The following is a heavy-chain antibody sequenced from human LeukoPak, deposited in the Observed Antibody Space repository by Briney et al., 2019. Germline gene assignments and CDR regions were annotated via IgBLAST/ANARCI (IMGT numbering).Heavy chain of an antibody. D-gene: IGHD3-3*01. Sequence: SQTLSLTCTVSGGSISSGGYYWSWIRQHPGKGLEWIGYIYYSGSTYNNPSLKSRVTISVDTSKNQFSLKLSSVTAADTAVYYCARDCSSPAARSYYDFWSGYYTKPGGYYGMDVWGQGTTVTVSS. CDR1: GGSISSGGYY. CDR2: IYYSGST. V-gene: IGHV4-31*03. CDR3: ARDCSSPAARSYYDFWSGYYTKPGGYYGMDV. J-gene: IGHJ6*02.